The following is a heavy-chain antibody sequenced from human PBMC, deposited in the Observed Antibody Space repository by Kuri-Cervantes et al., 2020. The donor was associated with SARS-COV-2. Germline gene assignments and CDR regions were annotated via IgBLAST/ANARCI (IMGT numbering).Heavy chain of an antibody. V-gene: IGHV3-7*01. CDR2: IKQDGSEK. CDR1: GFTFSSYW. CDR3: ARASGPVTTFDY. J-gene: IGHJ4*02. D-gene: IGHD4-17*01. Sequence: GESLKISCAASGFTFSSYWMSWVRQAPGKGLEWVANIKQDGSEKYYVDSVKGRFTISRDNAKNSLYLQMNSLRAEDTAVYYCARASGPVTTFDYWGQGTLVTVS.